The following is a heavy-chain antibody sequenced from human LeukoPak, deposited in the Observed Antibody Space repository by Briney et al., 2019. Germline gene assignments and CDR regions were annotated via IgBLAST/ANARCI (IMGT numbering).Heavy chain of an antibody. J-gene: IGHJ6*03. D-gene: IGHD2-2*02. Sequence: PGGSLRLSCAASGFTFSSYGMHWVRQAPGKGLEWVAFIRYDGSNKYYADSVKGRFTISRDNSKNTLYLQMNSLRAEDTAVYYCAGTSPYCSSTSCYKNYYYYMDVWGKGTTVTVSS. V-gene: IGHV3-30*02. CDR2: IRYDGSNK. CDR1: GFTFSSYG. CDR3: AGTSPYCSSTSCYKNYYYYMDV.